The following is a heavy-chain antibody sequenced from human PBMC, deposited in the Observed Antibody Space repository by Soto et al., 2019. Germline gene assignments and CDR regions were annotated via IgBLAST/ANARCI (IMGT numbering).Heavy chain of an antibody. V-gene: IGHV3-21*05. Sequence: LRLSCVASGFTFSSYAMHWVRQAPGKGLEWVSYISSSSSYTNYADSVKGRFTISRDNAKNSLYLQMNSLRAEDTAVYYCARDPSIAAAGNHHDYWGQGTLVTVSS. D-gene: IGHD6-13*01. CDR2: ISSSSSYT. CDR3: ARDPSIAAAGNHHDY. CDR1: GFTFSSYA. J-gene: IGHJ4*02.